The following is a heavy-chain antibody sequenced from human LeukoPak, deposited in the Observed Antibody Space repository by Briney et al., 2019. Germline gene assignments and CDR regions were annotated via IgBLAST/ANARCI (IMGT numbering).Heavy chain of an antibody. J-gene: IGHJ6*03. CDR3: AKDRVLYMDV. D-gene: IGHD3-10*01. Sequence: PGGSLRLSCAASGFTFSNYGMHWVRQAPGKGLEGVAFTRYDGSKKYHGDSVKGRFTISRDNSKNTLYLQMNSLRAEDTAVYYCAKDRVLYMDVWGKGTTVTVSS. CDR2: TRYDGSKK. V-gene: IGHV3-30*02. CDR1: GFTFSNYG.